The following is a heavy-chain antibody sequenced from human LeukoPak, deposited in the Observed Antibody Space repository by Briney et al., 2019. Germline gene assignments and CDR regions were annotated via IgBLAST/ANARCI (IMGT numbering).Heavy chain of an antibody. Sequence: GASVKVSCKASGYTFTSYAMHWVRQAPGQRLEWMGWINAGNGNTKYSQKFQGRVTMTTDTSTSTAYMELRSLRSDDTAVYYCARDPGSRIVGATPDYWGQGTLVTVSS. V-gene: IGHV1-3*01. CDR2: INAGNGNT. J-gene: IGHJ4*02. CDR3: ARDPGSRIVGATPDY. D-gene: IGHD1-26*01. CDR1: GYTFTSYA.